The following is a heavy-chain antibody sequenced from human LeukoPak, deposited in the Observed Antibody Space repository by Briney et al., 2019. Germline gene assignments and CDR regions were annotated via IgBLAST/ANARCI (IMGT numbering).Heavy chain of an antibody. CDR2: ISYDGSNK. CDR3: ARERAAGAGIAVADDAFDI. CDR1: GFTFSSYA. V-gene: IGHV3-30-3*01. Sequence: PGRSLRLSCAASGFTFSSYAMHWVRQAPGKGLEWVAVISYDGSNKYYADSVKGRFTISRDNSKNTLYLQMNSLRAEDTAVYYCARERAAGAGIAVADDAFDIWGQGTMVTVSS. D-gene: IGHD6-19*01. J-gene: IGHJ3*02.